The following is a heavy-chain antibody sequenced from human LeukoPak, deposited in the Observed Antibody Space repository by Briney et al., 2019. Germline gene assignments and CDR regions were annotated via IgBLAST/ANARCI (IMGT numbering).Heavy chain of an antibody. Sequence: PVGSLRLSCAASGFTFSSYSMNWVRQAPGKGLERVSSISSSSSYIYYADSVKGRFTISRDNAKNSLHLQMNSLRAEDTAVYYCARVWAEVRGVIPDFDYWGQGTLVTVSS. CDR2: ISSSSSYI. J-gene: IGHJ4*02. V-gene: IGHV3-21*01. CDR3: ARVWAEVRGVIPDFDY. D-gene: IGHD3-10*01. CDR1: GFTFSSYS.